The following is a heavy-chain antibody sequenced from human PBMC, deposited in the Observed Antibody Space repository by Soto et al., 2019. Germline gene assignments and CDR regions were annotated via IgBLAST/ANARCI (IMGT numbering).Heavy chain of an antibody. CDR3: ARVEQTYYYDSSGYYYVY. CDR1: GYTFTSYG. CDR2: ISACNGNT. Sequence: GASVKVSCKASGYTFTSYGISWVRQAPGQGLEWMGWISACNGNTNYAQKLQGRVTMTTGTSTSTAYMELRSLRSDDTAVYYCARVEQTYYYDSSGYYYVYWGQGTLVTVSS. D-gene: IGHD3-22*01. J-gene: IGHJ4*02. V-gene: IGHV1-18*01.